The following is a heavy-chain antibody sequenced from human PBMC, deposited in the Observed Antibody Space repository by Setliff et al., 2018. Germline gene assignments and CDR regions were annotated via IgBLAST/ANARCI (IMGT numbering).Heavy chain of an antibody. V-gene: IGHV1-2*02. CDR3: VRSGKFGMRFWFDQ. Sequence: ASVKVSCKASGNRFTDYNLHWVRQAPGQGLEWMGWINPDSGDTHSAQKFQGRVTMARDTSINTAYMELGSLTSDDTAFYYCVRSGKFGMRFWFDQWGQGTLVTVSS. J-gene: IGHJ5*02. D-gene: IGHD1-26*01. CDR2: INPDSGDT. CDR1: GNRFTDYN.